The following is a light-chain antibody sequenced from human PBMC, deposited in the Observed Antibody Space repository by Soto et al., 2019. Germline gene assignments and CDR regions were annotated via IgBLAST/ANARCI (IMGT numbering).Light chain of an antibody. Sequence: DIQLTQSPSSLSASVGDTVTITCRASQTISTYLNWCQQKPGEAPKLLIYAASKLYSGVPSSFSGSGSDTDFTLTISNLQPDDFATYYCQQTYRPPYTFGKGTKLEIK. CDR1: QTISTY. CDR3: QQTYRPPYT. CDR2: AAS. V-gene: IGKV1-39*01. J-gene: IGKJ2*01.